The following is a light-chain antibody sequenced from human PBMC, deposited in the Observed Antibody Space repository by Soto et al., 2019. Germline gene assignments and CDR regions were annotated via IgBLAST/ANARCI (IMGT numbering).Light chain of an antibody. J-gene: IGKJ2*01. Sequence: EIVLTQSPATLSLSPGERATLSCRASQSVSSYLAWSQQKPGQAPRLLIYDASNRATGIPARFSGSGSGTDFTLTISSLEPEDFAVYYCQQRSNWLMYTFGQGSKLEIK. CDR1: QSVSSY. CDR2: DAS. V-gene: IGKV3-11*01. CDR3: QQRSNWLMYT.